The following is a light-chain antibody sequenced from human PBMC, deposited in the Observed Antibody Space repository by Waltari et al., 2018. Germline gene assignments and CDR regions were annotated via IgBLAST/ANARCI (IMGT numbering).Light chain of an antibody. Sequence: EIVLTQSPATLSLSPGERATLSCRASQSVSGYLAWYQQKPGPAPRLLIYDAYKRAPGIPARVSGSESGTDFTLIINSLEPEDLAVYYRQQRSNWPLTFGGGTRVEIK. CDR3: QQRSNWPLT. J-gene: IGKJ4*01. CDR1: QSVSGY. V-gene: IGKV3-11*01. CDR2: DAY.